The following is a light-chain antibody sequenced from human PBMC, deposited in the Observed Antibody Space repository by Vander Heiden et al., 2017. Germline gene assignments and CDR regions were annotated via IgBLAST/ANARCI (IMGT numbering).Light chain of an antibody. V-gene: IGKV3-20*01. CDR2: GAS. CDR3: RQYSDSLRT. CDR1: QSISSTY. Sequence: EIVLTQSPGTLSLSPGERATLSCRASQSISSTYLAWYQQKPGQAPRLLIYGASSRATGIPDRFSGSGSGTDFTLTISRLEPDDFAVFYCRQYSDSLRTFGQGTKVEIK. J-gene: IGKJ1*01.